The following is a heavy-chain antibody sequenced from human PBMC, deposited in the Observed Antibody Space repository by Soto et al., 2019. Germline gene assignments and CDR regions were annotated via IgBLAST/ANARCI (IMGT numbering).Heavy chain of an antibody. Sequence: QVQLVESGGGLVKPGGSLRVSCAASGFTFSDHFMSWIRQAPGQGLEWVSYVSRSGSSIYYADSVKGRFTISRDNAKNSLYLQMNSLRAEDTAVYYCARVPKGVVVAANDYWGQGSLVTVSS. CDR1: GFTFSDHF. CDR2: VSRSGSSI. CDR3: ARVPKGVVVAANDY. V-gene: IGHV3-11*01. D-gene: IGHD2-15*01. J-gene: IGHJ4*02.